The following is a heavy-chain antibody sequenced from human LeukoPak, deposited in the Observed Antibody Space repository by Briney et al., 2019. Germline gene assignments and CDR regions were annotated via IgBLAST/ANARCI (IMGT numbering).Heavy chain of an antibody. CDR3: ARDRPDTTSPTTVGRFDP. V-gene: IGHV4-31*03. CDR2: IYSTGTT. Sequence: PSQTLSLTCSVSGDSISSGGYYWHWIRQHPEKGLEWIGYIYSTGTTYYHPSLTSRLTMSLDTSKNQFSLKVSSVAAADTAVYFCARDRPDTTSPTTVGRFDPWGQGTLVTVSS. J-gene: IGHJ5*02. CDR1: GDSISSGGYY. D-gene: IGHD1-26*01.